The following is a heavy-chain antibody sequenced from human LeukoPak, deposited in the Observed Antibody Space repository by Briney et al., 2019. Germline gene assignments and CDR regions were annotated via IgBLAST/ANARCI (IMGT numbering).Heavy chain of an antibody. CDR2: INHSGST. Sequence: SETLSLTCAVYGGSFSGYYWSWIRQPPGKGLEWIGEINHSGSTNYSPSLKSRVTISVDTSKNQFSLKLSSVTAADTAVYYCARRLQGTGNYDFWSGYGYGMDVWGQGTTVTVSS. J-gene: IGHJ6*02. V-gene: IGHV4-34*01. D-gene: IGHD3-3*01. CDR3: ARRLQGTGNYDFWSGYGYGMDV. CDR1: GGSFSGYY.